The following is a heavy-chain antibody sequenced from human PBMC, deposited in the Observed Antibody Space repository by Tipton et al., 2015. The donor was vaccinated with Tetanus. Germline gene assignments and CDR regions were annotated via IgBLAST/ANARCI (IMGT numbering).Heavy chain of an antibody. J-gene: IGHJ1*01. CDR1: GGSISSGGYY. CDR3: ARAVGYYYDSSGYPAGYFQH. D-gene: IGHD3-22*01. V-gene: IGHV4-31*03. Sequence: TLSLTCTVSGGSISSGGYYWSWIRQHPGKGLEWIGYIYYSGSTYYNPSLKSRVTISVDTSKNQFSLKLSSVTAADTAVYYCARAVGYYYDSSGYPAGYFQHWGQGTLVTVSS. CDR2: IYYSGST.